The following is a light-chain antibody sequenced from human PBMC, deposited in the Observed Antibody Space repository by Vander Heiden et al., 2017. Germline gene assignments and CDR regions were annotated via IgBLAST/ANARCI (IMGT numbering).Light chain of an antibody. J-gene: IGKJ2*01. V-gene: IGKV1-5*03. CDR3: QQYNSYPYT. CDR1: QSISSW. CDR2: KAS. Sequence: DIQMTQSPSTLSASVGDRVTITCRASQSISSWLAWYQQKPGKGPKLLIDKASSLESGVPSRFSGSGSGTEFTLTISSLQPDDFATYYCQQYNSYPYTFGQGTKLEIK.